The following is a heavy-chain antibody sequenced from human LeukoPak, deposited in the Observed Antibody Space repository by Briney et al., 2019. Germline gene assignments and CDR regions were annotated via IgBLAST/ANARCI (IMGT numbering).Heavy chain of an antibody. Sequence: GASLKISCKSSGYSFTSYWVAWVRQMPGKGLELMGIIYPGDSDTRYSPSFQGQVTISADKSISTAYLQWSSLKASDTAMYYCARPAGWDPPADWGQGTLVTVSS. CDR2: IYPGDSDT. CDR1: GYSFTSYW. D-gene: IGHD6-19*01. CDR3: ARPAGWDPPAD. V-gene: IGHV5-51*01. J-gene: IGHJ4*02.